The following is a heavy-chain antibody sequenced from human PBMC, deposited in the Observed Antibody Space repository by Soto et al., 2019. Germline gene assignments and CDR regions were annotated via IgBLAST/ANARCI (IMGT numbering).Heavy chain of an antibody. CDR2: IIPKFGTT. J-gene: IGHJ4*02. CDR1: GGTFSTYG. CDR3: AREFDPYYGGNSLSLDY. D-gene: IGHD4-17*01. V-gene: IGHV1-69*13. Sequence: QVQLVQSGAEVKKPGSSVKVSCKASGGTFSTYGMNWVRLAPGQGLEWMGGIIPKFGTTNYAQKFQRRVKITADESTNTAYMELNYLRSEDTAVYFCAREFDPYYGGNSLSLDYWGQGTLVTVSS.